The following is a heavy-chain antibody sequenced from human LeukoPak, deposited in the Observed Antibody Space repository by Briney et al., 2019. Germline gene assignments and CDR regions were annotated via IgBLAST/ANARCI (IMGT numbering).Heavy chain of an antibody. CDR1: GYTFTGYY. V-gene: IGHV1-2*02. CDR3: ARGSGYSYGLPSLDY. Sequence: GASVKVSCKASGYTFTGYYMHWVRQAPGQGLEWMGWINPNSGGTNYAQKFQGRVTMTRDTSISTAYMELSRLRSDDTAVYYCARGSGYSYGLPSLDYWGQGTLVTVSS. J-gene: IGHJ4*02. D-gene: IGHD5-18*01. CDR2: INPNSGGT.